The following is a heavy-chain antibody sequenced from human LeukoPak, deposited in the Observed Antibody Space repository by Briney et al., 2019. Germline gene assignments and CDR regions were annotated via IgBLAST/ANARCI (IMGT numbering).Heavy chain of an antibody. CDR3: AKDIPGDGYNSRFDY. V-gene: IGHV3-43*02. CDR2: ISGDGGST. CDR1: GFAFDDYA. D-gene: IGHD5-24*01. J-gene: IGHJ4*02. Sequence: GGSLRLSCAASGFAFDDYAMHWVRQAPGTGLEWVSLISGDGGSTYYADSVKGRFTISRDNSKNSLYLQMNSLRTEDTALYYCAKDIPGDGYNSRFDYWGQGTLVTVSP.